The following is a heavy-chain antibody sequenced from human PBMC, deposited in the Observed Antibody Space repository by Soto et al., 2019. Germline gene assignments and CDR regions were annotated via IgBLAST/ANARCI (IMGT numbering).Heavy chain of an antibody. V-gene: IGHV3-30*18. CDR3: AKDTGSGSCGYGMDV. J-gene: IGHJ6*02. CDR2: ISYDGSNK. Sequence: QVQLVESGGGVVQPGRSLRLSCAASGFTFSSYGMHWVRQAPGKGLEWVAVISYDGSNKYYADSVKGRFTISRDNSKNTLYLQMNSLRAEDTAVYYCAKDTGSGSCGYGMDVWGQGTTVTVSS. CDR1: GFTFSSYG. D-gene: IGHD3-10*01.